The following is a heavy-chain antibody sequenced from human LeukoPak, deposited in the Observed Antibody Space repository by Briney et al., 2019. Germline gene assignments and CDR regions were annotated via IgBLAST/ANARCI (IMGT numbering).Heavy chain of an antibody. CDR3: AREGGEWELLRTFDY. J-gene: IGHJ4*02. D-gene: IGHD1-26*01. Sequence: PGGSLRLSCAASGFTFDDYGLSWVRQVPGKGLEWVSGLNWNGASTGYADSVKGRFTISRDNAKNSLYLQMNSLRAEDTAVYYCAREGGEWELLRTFDYWGQGTLVTVSS. CDR1: GFTFDDYG. CDR2: LNWNGAST. V-gene: IGHV3-20*04.